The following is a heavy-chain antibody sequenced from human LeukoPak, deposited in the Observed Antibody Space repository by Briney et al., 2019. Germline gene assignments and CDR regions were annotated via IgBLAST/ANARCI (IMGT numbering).Heavy chain of an antibody. Sequence: ASVKVSCKASGGTFSSYAISWVRQAPGQGLEWMGWISAYNGNTNYAQKLQGRVTMTTDTSTSTAYMELKSLRSDDTAVYYCARDVLRFLEWPWDYWGQGTLVTVSS. CDR2: ISAYNGNT. J-gene: IGHJ4*02. V-gene: IGHV1-18*01. CDR1: GGTFSSYA. CDR3: ARDVLRFLEWPWDY. D-gene: IGHD3-3*01.